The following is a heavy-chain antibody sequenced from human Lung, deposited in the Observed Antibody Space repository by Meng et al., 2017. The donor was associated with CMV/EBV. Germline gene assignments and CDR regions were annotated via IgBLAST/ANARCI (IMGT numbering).Heavy chain of an antibody. CDR1: GFTFSNGW. V-gene: IGHV3-15*01. CDR2: IKSKTDGETT. D-gene: IGHD1-1*01. CDR3: IWNDLGDY. J-gene: IGHJ4*02. Sequence: VKLVESGGVFVKPGGSLRLFCAGSGFTFSNGWMSWVRQAPGKGLEWVGRIKSKTDGETTDYTAPVKGRFTISRDDSKNTLYLRMNSLKTEDTAVYYCIWNDLGDYWGQGTLVTVSS.